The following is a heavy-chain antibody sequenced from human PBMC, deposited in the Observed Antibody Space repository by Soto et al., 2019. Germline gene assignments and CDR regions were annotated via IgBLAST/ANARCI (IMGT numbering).Heavy chain of an antibody. CDR1: GFTFSSSW. Sequence: EVQLVESGGDLVTPGGSLRLSCATSGFTFSSSWMSWVRQAPGEGLEWVGRIKSKADGETIEYAAPVKGRFTSSRDDSKATVFLQTQSLIAEDTAIDYSAADIPPPQGPSYPIDYWGQGNLVTVSS. D-gene: IGHD1-26*01. CDR2: IKSKADGETI. V-gene: IGHV3-15*05. J-gene: IGHJ4*02. CDR3: AADIPPPQGPSYPIDY.